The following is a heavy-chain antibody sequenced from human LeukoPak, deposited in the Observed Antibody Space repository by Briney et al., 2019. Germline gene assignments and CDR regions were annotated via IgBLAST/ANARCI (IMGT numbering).Heavy chain of an antibody. Sequence: GGSLRLSCAASGFTVSSNYMSWVRQAPGKGLEWVSVIYSGGSTYYADSVKGRFTISRHNSKNTLYLQMNSLRAEDTAVYYCARGAYYYDSSGYPAFDIWGQRTMVTVSS. J-gene: IGHJ3*02. D-gene: IGHD3-22*01. CDR2: IYSGGST. V-gene: IGHV3-53*04. CDR3: ARGAYYYDSSGYPAFDI. CDR1: GFTVSSNY.